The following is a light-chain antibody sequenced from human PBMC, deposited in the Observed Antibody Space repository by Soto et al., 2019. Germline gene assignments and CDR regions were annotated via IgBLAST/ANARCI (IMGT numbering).Light chain of an antibody. CDR2: DAS. Sequence: EIVLTQSPDTLSLSPGERATLSSRASQSVSSYLAWYQQKPGQAPRLLIYDASNRATGIPARFSGSGSGTDFTLTFCSLEPEDFAVYYCHQRSKGGITFGQGTRLEI. CDR1: QSVSSY. CDR3: HQRSKGGIT. V-gene: IGKV3-11*01. J-gene: IGKJ5*01.